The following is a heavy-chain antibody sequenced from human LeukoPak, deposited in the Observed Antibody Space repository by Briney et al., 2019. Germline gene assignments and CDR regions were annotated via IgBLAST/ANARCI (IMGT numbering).Heavy chain of an antibody. CDR2: ISYDGSNK. CDR1: GFTFSSYG. J-gene: IGHJ4*02. Sequence: GGSLRLSCAASGFTFSSYGMHWVRQAPGKGLEWVAVISYDGSNKYYADSVKGRFTISRDNSKNTLYLQMNGLRAEDTAVYYCAKDFSAAADFDYWGQGTLVTVSS. V-gene: IGHV3-30*18. D-gene: IGHD6-13*01. CDR3: AKDFSAAADFDY.